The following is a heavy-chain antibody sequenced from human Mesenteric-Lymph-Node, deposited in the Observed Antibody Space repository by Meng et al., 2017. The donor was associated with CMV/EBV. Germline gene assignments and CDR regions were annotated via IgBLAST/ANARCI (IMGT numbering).Heavy chain of an antibody. CDR1: GFTFSSYA. Sequence: GGSLRLSCAASGFTFSSYAMHWVRQAPGKGLEWVAVISYDGSNKYYADSVKGRFTISRDNSKNTLYLQMNSLRAEDTALYYCAKDGSGSFLHYWGQGTLVTVSS. V-gene: IGHV3-30*04. CDR2: ISYDGSNK. J-gene: IGHJ4*02. CDR3: AKDGSGSFLHY. D-gene: IGHD3-10*01.